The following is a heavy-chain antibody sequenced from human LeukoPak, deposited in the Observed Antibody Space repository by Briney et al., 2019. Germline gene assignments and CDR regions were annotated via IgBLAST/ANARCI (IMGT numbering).Heavy chain of an antibody. Sequence: GGSLRLSCAASGFTFSTYYMSWVRQAPGKGLEWVSSITSGGDYIYYADSVKGRFTTSRDNAKNSLSLQLNSLRVEDTAVYYCARGHYDVLAASYKWTPDYWGQGTLVTVSS. CDR1: GFTFSTYY. D-gene: IGHD3-9*01. J-gene: IGHJ4*02. V-gene: IGHV3-21*01. CDR3: ARGHYDVLAASYKWTPDY. CDR2: ITSGGDYI.